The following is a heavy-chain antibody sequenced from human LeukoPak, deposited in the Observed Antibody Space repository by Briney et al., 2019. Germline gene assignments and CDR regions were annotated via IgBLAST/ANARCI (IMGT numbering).Heavy chain of an antibody. CDR3: VKVASTTRRHDAFDI. J-gene: IGHJ3*02. D-gene: IGHD1-1*01. CDR1: GYTLTDYY. V-gene: IGHV1-2*02. Sequence: ASVKVSCKASGYTLTDYYIHWVRQAPGQGLEWVGWNNPSSGGTIYAQKFQGRVTMTRDMSINTAYMELSRLRSDDTAEYYCVKVASTTRRHDAFDIWGQGTLVTVSS. CDR2: NNPSSGGT.